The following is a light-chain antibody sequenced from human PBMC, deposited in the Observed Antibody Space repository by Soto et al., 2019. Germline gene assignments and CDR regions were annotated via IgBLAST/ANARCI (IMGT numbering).Light chain of an antibody. CDR1: QGVAKNY. J-gene: IGKJ1*01. Sequence: EIVLTQSPGTLSLSPGERATLSCRASQGVAKNYLAWYQQKPGQPPRLLIYGASTRATDIPDRFSGSGSGTDFTLTISRLEPEDFAVYCCQQHVGSPRTFGQGTKVETK. CDR2: GAS. CDR3: QQHVGSPRT. V-gene: IGKV3-20*01.